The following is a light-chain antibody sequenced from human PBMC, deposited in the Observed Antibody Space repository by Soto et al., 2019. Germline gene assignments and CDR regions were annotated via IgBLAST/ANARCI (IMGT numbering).Light chain of an antibody. CDR2: EVN. Sequence: QSALTQPPSASGSPGQSVTISCTGTSSDVGGSNYVSWYQLHLGKAPRLIIYEVNKRPSGVPDRFSGSKSGNTASLTVSGLQAEDEAYYSCSSCTGTNNLWVFGGGTKVTVL. V-gene: IGLV2-8*01. J-gene: IGLJ3*02. CDR3: SSCTGTNNLWV. CDR1: SSDVGGSNY.